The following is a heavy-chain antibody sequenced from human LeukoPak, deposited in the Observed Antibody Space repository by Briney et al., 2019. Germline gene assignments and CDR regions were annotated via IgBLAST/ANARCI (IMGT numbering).Heavy chain of an antibody. D-gene: IGHD3-10*01. CDR3: AGAYGSGSYRDSDLAY. Sequence: TGGSLRLSCAASGFTFSSYAMHWVRQAPGKGLEWVAVISYDGSNKYYADSVKGRFTISRDNSKNTLYLQMNSLRAEDTAVYYCAGAYGSGSYRDSDLAYWGQGTLVTVSS. V-gene: IGHV3-30*04. CDR1: GFTFSSYA. CDR2: ISYDGSNK. J-gene: IGHJ4*02.